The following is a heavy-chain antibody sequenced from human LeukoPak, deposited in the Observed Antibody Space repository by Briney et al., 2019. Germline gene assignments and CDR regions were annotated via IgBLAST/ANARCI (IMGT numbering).Heavy chain of an antibody. D-gene: IGHD3-9*01. CDR1: GFTFSDYY. CDR2: ISSSGSTI. V-gene: IGHV3-11*01. J-gene: IGHJ4*02. CDR3: ARDSGENYDILTGPAPFDY. Sequence: PGGSLRLSCAASGFTFSDYYMSWIRQAPGKGLEWVSYISSSGSTIYYADSVKGRFTISRDNAKNSLYLQMNSLRAEDTAVYYCARDSGENYDILTGPAPFDYWGQGTLVTVSS.